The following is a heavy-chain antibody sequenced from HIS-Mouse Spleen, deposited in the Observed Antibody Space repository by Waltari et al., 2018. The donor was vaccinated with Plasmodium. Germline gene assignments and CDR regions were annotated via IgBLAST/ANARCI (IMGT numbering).Heavy chain of an antibody. CDR2: ISYEGSNK. D-gene: IGHD2-15*01. V-gene: IGHV3-30*18. CDR3: AKDSGDIVVVVAGYGMDV. J-gene: IGHJ6*02. Sequence: QVQLVESGGGVVQPGRSLRLSCAASGFTFSSYGMHWVRQAPGKGLEWVAVISYEGSNKYYADSVKGRFTISRDNSKNTLYRQMNSLRAEDTAVYYCAKDSGDIVVVVAGYGMDVWGQGTTVTVSS. CDR1: GFTFSSYG.